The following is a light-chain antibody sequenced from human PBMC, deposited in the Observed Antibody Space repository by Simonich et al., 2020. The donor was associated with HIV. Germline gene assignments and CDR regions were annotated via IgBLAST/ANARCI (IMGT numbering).Light chain of an antibody. CDR2: DAS. J-gene: IGKJ5*01. Sequence: DIVMTQTPLSLPVTPGEPASISCRASQSVSSSYLAWYQQKPGLAPRLLIYDASSRATGIPDRFSGSGSGTDFTLTISRLEPEDFAVYYCQQFGTSPPSITFGQGTRLEIK. CDR1: QSVSSSY. CDR3: QQFGTSPPSIT. V-gene: IGKV3D-20*01.